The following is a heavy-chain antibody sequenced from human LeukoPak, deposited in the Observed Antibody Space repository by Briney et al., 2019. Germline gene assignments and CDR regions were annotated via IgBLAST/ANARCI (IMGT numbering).Heavy chain of an antibody. J-gene: IGHJ5*02. CDR1: GGSISSYY. CDR3: AGQYDFWTGSGQKNWFDP. CDR2: IYYSGSI. D-gene: IGHD3-3*01. V-gene: IGHV4-59*08. Sequence: SETLSLTCTVSGGSISSYYWSWIRQPPGKGLEWIGYIYYSGSINYNPSLKSRVTISVDTSKNQFTLKLSSVTAADTAVYYCAGQYDFWTGSGQKNWFDPWGQGTLVTVSS.